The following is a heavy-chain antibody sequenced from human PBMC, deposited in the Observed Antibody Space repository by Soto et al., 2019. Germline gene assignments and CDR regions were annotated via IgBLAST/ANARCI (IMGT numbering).Heavy chain of an antibody. J-gene: IGHJ5*02. CDR3: ARHKRKGPALLVTGWFDP. D-gene: IGHD3-3*02. Sequence: SETLSLTCTVSGGSINSSAFYWAWIRQPPGKGLEWIGSISCSATRFHNPSLQSRLTISVDTSKNQFSLKLTSMTAADTAVYYCARHKRKGPALLVTGWFDPWGQGTLVTVSS. CDR2: ISCSATR. V-gene: IGHV4-39*01. CDR1: GGSINSSAFY.